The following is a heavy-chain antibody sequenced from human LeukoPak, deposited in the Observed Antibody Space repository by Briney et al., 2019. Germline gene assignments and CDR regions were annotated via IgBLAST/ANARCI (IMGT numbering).Heavy chain of an antibody. V-gene: IGHV4-39*01. D-gene: IGHD6-19*01. Sequence: PSATLSLTRTVSGDSISNTNYYWDWVRQPPGKGLEWIGNVYYGGTTYYTPSLKSRVTISVDSSKNQFSLKLRSVTAADTGVYYCAASEGKYASGWYASYYFDSWGRGTLVAVST. J-gene: IGHJ4*02. CDR1: GDSISNTNYY. CDR2: VYYGGTT. CDR3: AASEGKYASGWYASYYFDS.